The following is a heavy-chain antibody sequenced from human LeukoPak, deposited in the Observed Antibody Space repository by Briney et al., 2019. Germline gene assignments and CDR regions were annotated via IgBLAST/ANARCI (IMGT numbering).Heavy chain of an antibody. V-gene: IGHV3-7*01. Sequence: PGGSLRLSCAPSGFSFSSYWMTWVRQAPGKGLEWVANIKQDGSEKYYVDSLKGRITISRDNAKNSLYLQVNSLRAEDTAVYYCARYSGSYHTFDYWGQGTLVTVSS. CDR2: IKQDGSEK. CDR3: ARYSGSYHTFDY. D-gene: IGHD1-26*01. J-gene: IGHJ4*02. CDR1: GFSFSSYW.